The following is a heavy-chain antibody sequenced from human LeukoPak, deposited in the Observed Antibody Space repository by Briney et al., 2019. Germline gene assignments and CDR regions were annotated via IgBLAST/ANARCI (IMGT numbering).Heavy chain of an antibody. J-gene: IGHJ4*02. Sequence: EASVTVSCKASGYTFTGYYMHWVRQAPGQGLEWMGWINPNSGGTNYAQKFQGRVTMTRDTSISTAYMELSRLRSDDTAVYYCARDCSSTSCYSHWGQGTLVTVSS. D-gene: IGHD2-2*01. V-gene: IGHV1-2*02. CDR3: ARDCSSTSCYSH. CDR2: INPNSGGT. CDR1: GYTFTGYY.